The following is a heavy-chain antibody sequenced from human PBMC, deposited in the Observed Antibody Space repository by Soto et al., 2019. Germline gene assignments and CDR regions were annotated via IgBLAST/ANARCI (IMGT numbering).Heavy chain of an antibody. CDR2: INAYNGNT. Sequence: ASVKVSCKASGYTLTSYGISWVRQAHRQGLEWMGWINAYNGNTNYSQKFQGRVTITRDTSVSTVCMELSSLRSEDTAVYYCARDRFGQWSEKRQYYYYYYMDVWGKGTTVTVSS. CDR1: GYTLTSYG. J-gene: IGHJ6*03. CDR3: ARDRFGQWSEKRQYYYYYYMDV. D-gene: IGHD2-15*01. V-gene: IGHV1-18*01.